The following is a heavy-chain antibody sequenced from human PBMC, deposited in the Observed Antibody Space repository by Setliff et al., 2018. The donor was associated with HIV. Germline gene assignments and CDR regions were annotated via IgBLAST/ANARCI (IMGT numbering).Heavy chain of an antibody. Sequence: SETLSLTCTVSGDSSSSYYCNWIRQPAGKGLEWIGHMYISGSTNYNPSLKSRVTMSLDTPSNQFSLKLSSVTAADTALYYCARQNSGWGVGLYYFDYWGQGTLVTVSS. D-gene: IGHD6-19*01. CDR1: GDSSSSYY. CDR3: ARQNSGWGVGLYYFDY. CDR2: MYISGST. V-gene: IGHV4-4*07. J-gene: IGHJ4*02.